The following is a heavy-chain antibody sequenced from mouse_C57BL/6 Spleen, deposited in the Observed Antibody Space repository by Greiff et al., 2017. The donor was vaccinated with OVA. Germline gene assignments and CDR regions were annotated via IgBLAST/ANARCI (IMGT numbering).Heavy chain of an antibody. J-gene: IGHJ3*01. CDR1: GYTFTDYY. CDR3: ARSNWLFAD. V-gene: IGHV1-26*01. CDR2: INPNNGGT. Sequence: EVQLQQSGPELVKPGASVKISCKASGYTFTDYYMNWVKQSHGKSLEWIGDINPNNGGTSYNQKFKGKATLTVDKSSSTAYMELRSLTSEDSAVYYCARSNWLFADWGQGTLVTVSA. D-gene: IGHD4-1*01.